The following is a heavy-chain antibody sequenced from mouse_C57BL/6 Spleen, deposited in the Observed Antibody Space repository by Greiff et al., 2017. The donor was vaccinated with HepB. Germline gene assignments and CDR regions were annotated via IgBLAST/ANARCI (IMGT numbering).Heavy chain of an antibody. J-gene: IGHJ2*01. V-gene: IGHV3-1*01. CDR1: GYSITSGYD. Sequence: EVQLVESGPGMVKPSQSLSLTCTVTGYSITSGYDWHWIRHFPGNKLEWMGYISYSGSTNYNPSLKSRISITHDTSKNHFFLKLNSVTTEDTATYYCARGGFYYGSSLDYWGQGTTLTVSS. D-gene: IGHD1-1*01. CDR2: ISYSGST. CDR3: ARGGFYYGSSLDY.